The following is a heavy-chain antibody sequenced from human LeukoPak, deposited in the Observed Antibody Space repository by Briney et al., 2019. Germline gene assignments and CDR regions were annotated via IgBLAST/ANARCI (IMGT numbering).Heavy chain of an antibody. Sequence: GASVKVPCKASGYTFTGYYMHWVRLAPGQGLEWMGGIIPIFTSPNYAQKFQGRVTITADESTSTAYMELSSLRSEDTAVYYCARGAVMVTLATHFDYWGQGTLVTVSS. CDR2: IIPIFTSP. V-gene: IGHV1-69*13. J-gene: IGHJ4*02. CDR1: GYTFTGYY. D-gene: IGHD5-18*01. CDR3: ARGAVMVTLATHFDY.